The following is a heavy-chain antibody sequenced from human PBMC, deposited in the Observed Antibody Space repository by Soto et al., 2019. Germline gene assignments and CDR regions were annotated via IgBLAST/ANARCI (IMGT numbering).Heavy chain of an antibody. CDR1: GFTFSSYA. D-gene: IGHD2-2*01. V-gene: IGHV3-23*01. CDR2: ISGSGGST. CDR3: AKDLWDSSSTSCYFNY. Sequence: GWSLRLSCAASGFTFSSYAMSWVRQAPGKGLEWVSAISGSGGSTYYADSVKGRFTISRDNSKNTLYLQMNSLRAEDTAVYYCAKDLWDSSSTSCYFNYWGQGTLVTVSS. J-gene: IGHJ4*02.